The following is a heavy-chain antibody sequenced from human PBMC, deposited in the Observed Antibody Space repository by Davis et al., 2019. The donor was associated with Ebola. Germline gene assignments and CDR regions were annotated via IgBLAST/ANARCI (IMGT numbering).Heavy chain of an antibody. V-gene: IGHV3-11*06. D-gene: IGHD5/OR15-5a*01. CDR3: AKGVPNDH. CDR2: ISGDSLYT. Sequence: GESLKISCAASGFTFTDYYMGWIRQAPGKGLEWVSYISGDSLYTNYADSVRGRLTISRDDAKNSLYLQMNSLRAEDTAIYYCAKGVPNDHWGQGTLVTVSS. CDR1: GFTFTDYY. J-gene: IGHJ4*02.